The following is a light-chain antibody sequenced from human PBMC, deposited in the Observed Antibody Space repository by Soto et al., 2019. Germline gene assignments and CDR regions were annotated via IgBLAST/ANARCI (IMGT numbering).Light chain of an antibody. Sequence: QTVVTQEPSLTVSPGGTVTLTCASSTGAVTSGYYPNWFQQKPGQAPRALIYSTSNNHPWTPARCSGSLLGGKAALTLSGVQAEEEGEYCWLLDYGGGQLVFGGGTQLAVL. J-gene: IGLJ3*02. V-gene: IGLV7-43*01. CDR1: TGAVTSGYY. CDR2: STS. CDR3: LLDYGGGQLV.